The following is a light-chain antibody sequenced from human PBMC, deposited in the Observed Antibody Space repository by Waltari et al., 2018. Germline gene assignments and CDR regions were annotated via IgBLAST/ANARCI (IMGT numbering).Light chain of an antibody. CDR1: QNLPTK. Sequence: EIVLTQSPDFQSVSPGEKVTITCRASQNLPTKLHWYQQKPDQAPKVLIKYASQAIPGVPSRFSGNGSGTDFTLTINSLGAEDGAVYCCHQSYSLPHTFGQGTKLEIK. CDR3: HQSYSLPHT. V-gene: IGKV6D-21*02. CDR2: YAS. J-gene: IGKJ2*01.